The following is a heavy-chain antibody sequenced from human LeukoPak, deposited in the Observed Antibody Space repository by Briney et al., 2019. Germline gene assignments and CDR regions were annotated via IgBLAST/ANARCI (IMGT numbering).Heavy chain of an antibody. J-gene: IGHJ3*02. CDR2: IYDTGDT. CDR1: GGSLTNYY. CDR3: ARDLDELLGHDAFDI. D-gene: IGHD1-26*01. Sequence: SETLSLTCTVSGGSLTNYYWAWIRQPPGKGLEWIGNIYDTGDTKYNPSLRSRGTISVDPSKHHSPLKLSSVTAADTAMYYSARDLDELLGHDAFDIWGQGTMVTVSS. V-gene: IGHV4-59*12.